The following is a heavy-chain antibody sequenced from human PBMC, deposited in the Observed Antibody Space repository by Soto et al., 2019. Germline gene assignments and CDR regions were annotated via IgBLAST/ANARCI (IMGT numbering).Heavy chain of an antibody. CDR3: ARGIPVSGSFDY. D-gene: IGHD6-19*01. CDR2: IYTTGST. CDR1: GDSIGRGGYY. Sequence: PSETLSLTCTVSGDSIGRGGYYWTWIRQHPGKGLEWIAYIYTTGSTYYNPSLKSRVGISVDTSKNQFSLKLSSVTAADTAVYYCARGIPVSGSFDYWGQGTQVTVSS. J-gene: IGHJ4*02. V-gene: IGHV4-31*03.